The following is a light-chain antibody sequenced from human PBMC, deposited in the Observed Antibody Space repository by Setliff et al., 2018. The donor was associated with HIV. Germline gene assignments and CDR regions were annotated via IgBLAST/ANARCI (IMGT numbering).Light chain of an antibody. Sequence: QSALTQPRSVSGSPGQSITISCTGTSSDVGGYKYVSWYQQYPGKAPKLMIYDVNKRPSGVPDRFSGSKSGNSASLTISVLQAEDEADYYCCSYAGSYNLYVFGSGTKGTVL. CDR3: CSYAGSYNLYV. V-gene: IGLV2-11*01. CDR2: DVN. CDR1: SSDVGGYKY. J-gene: IGLJ1*01.